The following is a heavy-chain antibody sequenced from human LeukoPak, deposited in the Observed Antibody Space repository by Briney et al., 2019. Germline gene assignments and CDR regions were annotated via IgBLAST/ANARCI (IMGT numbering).Heavy chain of an antibody. V-gene: IGHV3-23*01. CDR1: GFTFSSYA. Sequence: GGSLRLSCAASGFTFSSYAMSWVRQAPGKGLEWVSAISGSGGSTYYADSVKGRFTISRDNSKNTLYLQMNGLRAEDTAVYYCAKDLLSSSSVGYWGQGTLVTVSS. J-gene: IGHJ4*02. D-gene: IGHD6-6*01. CDR2: ISGSGGST. CDR3: AKDLLSSSSVGY.